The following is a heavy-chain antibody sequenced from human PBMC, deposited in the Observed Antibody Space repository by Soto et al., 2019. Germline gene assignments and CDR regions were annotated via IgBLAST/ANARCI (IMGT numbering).Heavy chain of an antibody. CDR2: IIPIFGTA. J-gene: IGHJ4*02. Sequence: GASVKVSCKASGGTFSSYAISWVRQAPGQGLEWMGGIIPIFGTANYAQKFQGRVTITADESTSTAYMELSSLRSEDTAVYYCARAMVRGVIPYYFDYWGQGTLVTAPQ. CDR3: ARAMVRGVIPYYFDY. D-gene: IGHD3-10*01. CDR1: GGTFSSYA. V-gene: IGHV1-69*13.